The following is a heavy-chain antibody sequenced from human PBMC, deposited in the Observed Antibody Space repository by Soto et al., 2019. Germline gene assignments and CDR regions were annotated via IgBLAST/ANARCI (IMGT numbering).Heavy chain of an antibody. CDR2: IKSDGTIT. V-gene: IGHV3-74*01. CDR1: GFTFSTYW. Sequence: GGSLRLSCAASGFTFSTYWMHWVRQAPGKGLVWVSRIKSDGTITNYADSVKGRFTISRDNAKNTLYLQMSSLTVEDTAVYYCARDHLDFVGVPAASPDCRGQGLLVTVSS. CDR3: ARDHLDFVGVPAASPDC. J-gene: IGHJ4*02. D-gene: IGHD2-2*03.